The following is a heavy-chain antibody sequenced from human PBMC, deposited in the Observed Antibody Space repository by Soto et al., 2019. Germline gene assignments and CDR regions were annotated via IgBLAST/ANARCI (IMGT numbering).Heavy chain of an antibody. CDR3: AKEPLATVGLDY. V-gene: IGHV3-23*01. Sequence: GGSLRLSCAASGFTFISYAMSWVLQAPGKGLEWVSAISGSGGSTYYADSVKGRFTISRDNSKNTLYLQMNSLRAEDTAVYYCAKEPLATVGLDYWGQGTLVTVSS. CDR1: GFTFISYA. D-gene: IGHD4-17*01. J-gene: IGHJ4*02. CDR2: ISGSGGST.